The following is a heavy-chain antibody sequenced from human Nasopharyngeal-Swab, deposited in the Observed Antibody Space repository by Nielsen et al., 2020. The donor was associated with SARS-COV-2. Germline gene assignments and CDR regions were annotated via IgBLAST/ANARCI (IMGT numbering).Heavy chain of an antibody. CDR1: GYTFTSYA. V-gene: IGHV7-4-1*02. Sequence: ASVKVSCKASGYTFTSYAMNWVRQAPGQGVVWMGWINTNTGNPTYAQGFTGRFVFSLDNSVSTAYLQISSLKAEDTAVYYCARDEKSQGIFGVVISGKWWFDPWGQGTLVTVSS. CDR2: INTNTGNP. CDR3: ARDEKSQGIFGVVISGKWWFDP. J-gene: IGHJ5*02. D-gene: IGHD3-3*01.